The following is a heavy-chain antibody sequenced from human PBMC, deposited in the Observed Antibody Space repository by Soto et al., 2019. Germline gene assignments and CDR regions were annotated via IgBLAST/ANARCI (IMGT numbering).Heavy chain of an antibody. D-gene: IGHD3-22*01. J-gene: IGHJ6*02. V-gene: IGHV3-53*01. CDR2: IYSGGST. CDR1: GFTVSSNY. CDR3: ARGEVGYYYDSSGYPV. Sequence: GGSLRLSCAASGFTVSSNYMSWVRQAPGEGLEWVSVIYSGGSTYYADSVKGRFTISRDNSKNTLYLQMNSLRAEDTAVYYCARGEVGYYYDSSGYPVWGQGTTVTVSS.